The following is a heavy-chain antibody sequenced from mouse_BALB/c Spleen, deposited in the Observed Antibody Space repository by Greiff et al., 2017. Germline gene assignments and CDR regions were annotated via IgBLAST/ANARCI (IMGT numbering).Heavy chain of an antibody. CDR1: GYTFTSYY. J-gene: IGHJ4*01. CDR3: ARWAPGDAMDY. CDR2: IYPGNVNT. Sequence: VQLQQSGPELVKPGASVRISCKASGYTFTSYYIHWVKQRPGQGLEWIGWIYPGNVNTKYNEKFKGKATLTADKSSSTAYMQLSSLTSEDSAVYFCARWAPGDAMDYWGQGTSVTVSS. V-gene: IGHV1S56*01.